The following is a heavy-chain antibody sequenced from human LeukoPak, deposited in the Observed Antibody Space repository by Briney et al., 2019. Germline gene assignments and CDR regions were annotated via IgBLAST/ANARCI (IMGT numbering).Heavy chain of an antibody. Sequence: PSETLSLTCTVSGGFISSYYWSWIRQPPGKGLEWVGNIYYSGTTNYNPSLVSRVTISVDTSKNQFSLKPRSVTAADTAVYYCARTRGYSGYEVSTYGMDVWGQGTTVTVSS. CDR1: GGFISSYY. CDR2: IYYSGTT. J-gene: IGHJ6*02. D-gene: IGHD5-12*01. CDR3: ARTRGYSGYEVSTYGMDV. V-gene: IGHV4-59*01.